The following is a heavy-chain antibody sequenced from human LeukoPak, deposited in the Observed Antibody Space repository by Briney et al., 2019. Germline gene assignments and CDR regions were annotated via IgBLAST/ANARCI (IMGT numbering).Heavy chain of an antibody. V-gene: IGHV4-34*01. CDR3: ARMNRHYGSGSYQFDY. CDR1: GGSFSGYY. J-gene: IGHJ4*02. Sequence: PSETLSLTCAVYGGSFSGYYWCWIRQPPGKGLEWIGEINHSGSTNYNPSLKSRVTISVDTSKNQFSLKLSSVTAADTAVYYCARMNRHYGSGSYQFDYWGQGTLVTVSS. CDR2: INHSGST. D-gene: IGHD3-10*01.